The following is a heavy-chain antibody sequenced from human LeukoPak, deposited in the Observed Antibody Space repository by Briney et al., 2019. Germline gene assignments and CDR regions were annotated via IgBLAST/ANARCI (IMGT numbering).Heavy chain of an antibody. CDR3: ARGPPQSYYYYYGMDV. V-gene: IGHV3-74*01. CDR2: INSDGSST. CDR1: GFTVSSNY. Sequence: GALRLSCAASGFTVSSNYMSWVRQAPGKGLVWVSRINSDGSSTSYADSVKGRFTISRDNAKNTLYLQMNSLRAEDTAVYYCARGPPQSYYYYYGMDVWGQGTTVTVSS. J-gene: IGHJ6*02.